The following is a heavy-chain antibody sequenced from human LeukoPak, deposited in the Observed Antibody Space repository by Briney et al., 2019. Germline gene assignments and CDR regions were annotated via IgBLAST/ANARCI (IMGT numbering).Heavy chain of an antibody. CDR1: GFTFSSYW. D-gene: IGHD6-13*01. V-gene: IGHV3-7*01. Sequence: GGSLRLSCAASGFTFSSYWMSWVRQAPGKGLEWVTNIKPDGSEKYYVDSVGGRFTISRDNAKNSLYLQMNSLRAEDTAVYYCRYSSRGGFDYWGQGTLVTVSS. CDR2: IKPDGSEK. CDR3: RYSSRGGFDY. J-gene: IGHJ4*02.